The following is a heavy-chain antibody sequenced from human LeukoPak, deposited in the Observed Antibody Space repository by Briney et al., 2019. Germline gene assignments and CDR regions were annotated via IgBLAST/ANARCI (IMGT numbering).Heavy chain of an antibody. D-gene: IGHD2-2*02. CDR1: GYPFTSYY. J-gene: IGHJ5*02. CDR3: ARDGLSYTNPNNWFDP. CDR2: ISAYNGDT. Sequence: ASVKVSCKASGYPFTSYYINWVRQAPGQGLEWMGWISAYNGDTNYAQNLQGRVTMTTDTSTDTAYMELRSLRSVDTAVYYCARDGLSYTNPNNWFDPWGQGTLVTVSS. V-gene: IGHV1-18*01.